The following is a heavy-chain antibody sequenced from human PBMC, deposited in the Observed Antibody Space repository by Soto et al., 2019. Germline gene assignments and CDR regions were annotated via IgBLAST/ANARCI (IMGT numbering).Heavy chain of an antibody. J-gene: IGHJ6*02. Sequence: QVQLVESGGGLVKPGGSLRLSCAAAGFTFSDYYMSWIRQAPGKGLEWVSYISSSSSDTNYADSVKGRVTISRDNAKNSLYLQMNSLRAEDTAVYYCARDTLKGSYYFTPYYDGMDVWGPGTTVTVSS. D-gene: IGHD1-26*01. V-gene: IGHV3-11*06. CDR2: ISSSSSDT. CDR1: GFTFSDYY. CDR3: ARDTLKGSYYFTPYYDGMDV.